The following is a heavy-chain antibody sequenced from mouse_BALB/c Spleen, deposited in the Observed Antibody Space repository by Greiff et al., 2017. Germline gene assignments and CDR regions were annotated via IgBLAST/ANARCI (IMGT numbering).Heavy chain of an antibody. V-gene: IGHV5-17*02. D-gene: IGHD1-2*01. Sequence: EVKLQESGGGLVQPGGSRKLSCAASGFTFSSFGMHWVRQAPEKGLAWVAYISSGSSTIYYADTVKGRFTISRDNPKNTLFLQMTSLRSEDTAMYYCARGGLRIRSYAMDYWGQGTSVTVSS. CDR2: ISSGSSTI. CDR1: GFTFSSFG. J-gene: IGHJ4*01. CDR3: ARGGLRIRSYAMDY.